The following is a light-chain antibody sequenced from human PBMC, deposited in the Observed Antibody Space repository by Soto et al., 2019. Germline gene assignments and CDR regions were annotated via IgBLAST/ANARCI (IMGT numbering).Light chain of an antibody. CDR3: QQYKDWPPLT. J-gene: IGKJ4*01. CDR1: QNINSN. V-gene: IGKV3D-15*01. CDR2: GAS. Sequence: EILMTQSQLTLSVSPGEGATLSCRASQNINSNLAWYQQRPGQAPRVLIYGASSRASGIPDRFSGSGSGTDFTLTINRLEPDDFAVYDCQQYKDWPPLTFGGGTRVESK.